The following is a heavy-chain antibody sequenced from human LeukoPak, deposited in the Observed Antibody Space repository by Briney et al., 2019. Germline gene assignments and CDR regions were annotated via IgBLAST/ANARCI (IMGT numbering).Heavy chain of an antibody. D-gene: IGHD3-10*01. Sequence: PGGSLRLSCAASGFTFSSYGMHWVRQAPGKGLEWVAVISYDGSNKYYADSVKGRFTISRDNSKNTLYLQMNSLRAEDTAVYYCAKDPGGAIWFGELLYEEDGMDVWGQGTTVTVSS. CDR2: ISYDGSNK. CDR1: GFTFSSYG. CDR3: AKDPGGAIWFGELLYEEDGMDV. J-gene: IGHJ6*02. V-gene: IGHV3-30*18.